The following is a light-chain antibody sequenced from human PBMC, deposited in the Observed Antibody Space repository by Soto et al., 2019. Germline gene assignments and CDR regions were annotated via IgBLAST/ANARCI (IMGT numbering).Light chain of an antibody. CDR2: EVS. V-gene: IGLV2-8*01. CDR3: SSYAGSNNLV. Sequence: QSALTQPPSASGSPGQSVTISCTGNSSDVGGYNYVSWYQQHPGKAPKLMIYEVSKRPSGVPDRFSGSKSGNTASLTVSGLQAEDEADYYCSSYAGSNNLVFGGGTQLTVL. CDR1: SSDVGGYNY. J-gene: IGLJ2*01.